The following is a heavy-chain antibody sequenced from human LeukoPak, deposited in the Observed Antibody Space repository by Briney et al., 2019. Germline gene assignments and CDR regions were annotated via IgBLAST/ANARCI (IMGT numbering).Heavy chain of an antibody. V-gene: IGHV3-30*18. CDR3: AKDGSVRGPRVGAYDY. CDR2: ISYDGSNK. J-gene: IGHJ4*02. Sequence: GGSLRLSSAASGSTFSSYGMHWVRQAPGKGVERGAVISYDGSNKYYADSVKGRFTISRDNSKNTLYLQMNSLRAEDTAVYYCAKDGSVRGPRVGAYDYWGQGTLVTVSS. CDR1: GSTFSSYG. D-gene: IGHD1-26*01.